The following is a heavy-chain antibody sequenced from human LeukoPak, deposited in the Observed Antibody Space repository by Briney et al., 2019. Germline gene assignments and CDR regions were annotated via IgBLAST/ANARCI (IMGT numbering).Heavy chain of an antibody. CDR2: MNPNSGNT. Sequence: ASVKVSCKASGYTFTSYDINWVRQATGQGLEWMGWMNPNSGNTGYAQKFQGRVTITRNTSISTAYMELSSLRSEDTAVYYCARGRMTYYDFWSGRFDPWGQGTLVTVSS. CDR3: ARGRMTYYDFWSGRFDP. CDR1: GYTFTSYD. V-gene: IGHV1-8*03. J-gene: IGHJ5*02. D-gene: IGHD3-3*01.